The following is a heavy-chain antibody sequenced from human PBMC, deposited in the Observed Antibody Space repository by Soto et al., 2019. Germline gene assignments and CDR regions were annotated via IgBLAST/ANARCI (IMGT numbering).Heavy chain of an antibody. D-gene: IGHD3-10*01. Sequence: SETMSLTSTVFGGNISGVGCYWIWKRKHQGKDLKWVGYINHSGSTNYNPSLKSRVTISVDTSKNQFSLKLSSVTAADTAVYYCASGFWFGELPPYYYYYGMDVWGQGTTVTVSS. J-gene: IGHJ6*02. V-gene: IGHV4-31*03. CDR2: INHSGST. CDR3: ASGFWFGELPPYYYYYGMDV. CDR1: GGNISGVGCY.